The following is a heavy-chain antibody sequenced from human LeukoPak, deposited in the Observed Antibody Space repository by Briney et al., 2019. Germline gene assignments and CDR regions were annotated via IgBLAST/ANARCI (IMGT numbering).Heavy chain of an antibody. D-gene: IGHD6-13*01. V-gene: IGHV4-4*07. Sequence: SETLSLTCTVSGGSISSYYWSWIRQPAGKGLEWTGRIYSSGSTNYNPSPKSRVTMSVDTSKNQFSLKLSSVTAADTAVYYCARCTSSSWYCDYFDYWGQGTLVTVSS. CDR3: ARCTSSSWYCDYFDY. CDR2: IYSSGST. CDR1: GGSISSYY. J-gene: IGHJ4*02.